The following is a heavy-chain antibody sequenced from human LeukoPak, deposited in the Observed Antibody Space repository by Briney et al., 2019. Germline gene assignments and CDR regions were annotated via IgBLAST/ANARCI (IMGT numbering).Heavy chain of an antibody. CDR3: VRQGYCSGGDCYLWRY. V-gene: IGHV4-39*01. J-gene: IGHJ4*02. CDR2: IYYGGNT. Sequence: SETLSLTCTVSGVSIISSYYWGWIRQPPGKGLEWIGNIYYGGNTYYSLSLKSRVTISADTSKNQFSLKLRSVTAADTAVYYCVRQGYCSGGDCYLWRYWGQGALVTVSS. CDR1: GVSIISSYY. D-gene: IGHD2-15*01.